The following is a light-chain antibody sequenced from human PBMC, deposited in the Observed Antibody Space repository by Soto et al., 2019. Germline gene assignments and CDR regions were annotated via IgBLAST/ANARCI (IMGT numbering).Light chain of an antibody. J-gene: IGLJ1*01. Sequence: QSALTQPRSVSASPGQSVTISCTGTSSDVGRYDYVSWYQQHPGKAPKLIAYDVTERPSGVPDRFSGSKSGNTASLTISGLQAEDEADYSCCSFAGSYSYVFGTGTKATVL. CDR2: DVT. CDR1: SSDVGRYDY. V-gene: IGLV2-11*01. CDR3: CSFAGSYSYV.